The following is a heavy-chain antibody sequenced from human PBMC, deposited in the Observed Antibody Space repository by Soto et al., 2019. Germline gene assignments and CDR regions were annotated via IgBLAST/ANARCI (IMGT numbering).Heavy chain of an antibody. CDR3: ANLYIGAIDV. CDR2: IKYDGSDT. V-gene: IGHV3-74*01. CDR1: GFTFSRYA. Sequence: GGSLRLSCTASGFTFSRYAMNWVRQAPGKGLVWVSRIKYDGSDTSYADSVQGRFTISRDNAKNTLYLQMNSLRAEDTALYYCANLYIGAIDVWGQGTMVTVSS. J-gene: IGHJ3*01.